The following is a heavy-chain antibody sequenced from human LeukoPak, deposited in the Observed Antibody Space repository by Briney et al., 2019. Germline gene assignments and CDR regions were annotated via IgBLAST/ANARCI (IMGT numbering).Heavy chain of an antibody. V-gene: IGHV3-23*01. Sequence: PGGSLRLSCAASGFSFNTYAMSWVRQAPGKGLEWVSAISNTGGSTYYADSVKGRFTISRDKSKNTLSLQMNSLRAEDTAVYYCATINVDTAMGAFDYWGQGTLVTVSS. CDR1: GFSFNTYA. D-gene: IGHD5-18*01. CDR2: ISNTGGST. J-gene: IGHJ4*02. CDR3: ATINVDTAMGAFDY.